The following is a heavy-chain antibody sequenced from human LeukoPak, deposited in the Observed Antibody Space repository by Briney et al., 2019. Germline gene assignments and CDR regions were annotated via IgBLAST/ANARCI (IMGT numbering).Heavy chain of an antibody. D-gene: IGHD2/OR15-2a*01. Sequence: SETLSLSCTLSGGSITVYYWSWVRQPPGKGLEWVGYIFSSRGTNYNPPIKSRAATSLDTTKTQISFKLISVTAADTAVYYFARLNKFLTTYYPSTWGQGTLVTVSS. CDR3: ARLNKFLTTYYPST. CDR2: IFSSRGT. V-gene: IGHV4-59*08. J-gene: IGHJ5*02. CDR1: GGSITVYY.